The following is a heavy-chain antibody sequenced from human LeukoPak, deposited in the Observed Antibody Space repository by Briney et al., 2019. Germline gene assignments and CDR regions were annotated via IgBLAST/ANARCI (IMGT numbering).Heavy chain of an antibody. CDR2: ISAYNGNT. V-gene: IGHV1-18*01. Sequence: ASVKVSCKASGYTFGSYGVTWVRQAPGQGLEWMGWISAYNGNTNYAQKLQGRVTMTTDTSTSTAYMELRSLRSDDTAVYYCARVRGYYDSSGPRDYWGQGTLVTVSS. D-gene: IGHD3-22*01. CDR3: ARVRGYYDSSGPRDY. CDR1: GYTFGSYG. J-gene: IGHJ4*02.